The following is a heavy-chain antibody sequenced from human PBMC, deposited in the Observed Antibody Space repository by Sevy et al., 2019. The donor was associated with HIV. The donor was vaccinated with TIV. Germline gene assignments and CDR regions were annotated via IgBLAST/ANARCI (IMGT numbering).Heavy chain of an antibody. CDR2: ISSSSSNI. CDR1: GFTFSSYS. V-gene: IGHV3-48*02. Sequence: GGSLRLSCAASGFTFSSYSMNWVRQAPGKGLEWVSNISSSSSNIYYADSVKGRFTISRDNAKKSRYLQMNSRRDEETVVYYCARDQGPADAFDIWGKGTMITVSS. J-gene: IGHJ3*02. CDR3: ARDQGPADAFDI.